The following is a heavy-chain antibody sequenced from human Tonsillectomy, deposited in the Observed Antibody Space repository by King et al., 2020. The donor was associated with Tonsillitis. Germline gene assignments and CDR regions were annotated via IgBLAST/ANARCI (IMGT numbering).Heavy chain of an antibody. V-gene: IGHV4-34*01. Sequence: VQLPQWGAGLLKPSETLSLTCAVYGGSFSGYYWSWIRQPPGKGLEWIGEINHSGSTNYNPSLKSRVTISVDTSKNQFSLKLSSVTAADTAVYYCARGEGVQLWLRGGYYFDYWGQGTLVTVSS. CDR2: INHSGST. CDR1: GGSFSGYY. CDR3: ARGEGVQLWLRGGYYFDY. D-gene: IGHD5-18*01. J-gene: IGHJ4*02.